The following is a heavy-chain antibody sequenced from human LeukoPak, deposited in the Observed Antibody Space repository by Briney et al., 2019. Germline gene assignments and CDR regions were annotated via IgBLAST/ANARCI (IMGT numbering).Heavy chain of an antibody. Sequence: PSETLSLTCAVFGGSISGNYWTWIRQSPGRGVEYIGHIYYNGRADYNPSLKSRVTISVDTSRNPFSLKLNSVTAADTAVYFCARWYCSGGTCYHLDYWGQGTLVTVSS. CDR1: GGSISGNY. CDR3: ARWYCSGGTCYHLDY. D-gene: IGHD2-15*01. V-gene: IGHV4-59*01. J-gene: IGHJ4*02. CDR2: IYYNGRA.